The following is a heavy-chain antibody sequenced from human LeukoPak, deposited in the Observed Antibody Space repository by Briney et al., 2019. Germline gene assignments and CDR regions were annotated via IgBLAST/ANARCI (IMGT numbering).Heavy chain of an antibody. J-gene: IGHJ4*02. Sequence: ASVKVSCKASGYTFTSYGISWVRRAPGQGLEWMGWISAHSSDTNYPQKFQGRVTMTTDTSTSTAYMELRSLRSDDTAVYYCARDPYAKTIKYFDYWGQGTLVTVSS. V-gene: IGHV1-18*01. CDR1: GYTFTSYG. CDR3: ARDPYAKTIKYFDY. CDR2: ISAHSSDT. D-gene: IGHD3-9*01.